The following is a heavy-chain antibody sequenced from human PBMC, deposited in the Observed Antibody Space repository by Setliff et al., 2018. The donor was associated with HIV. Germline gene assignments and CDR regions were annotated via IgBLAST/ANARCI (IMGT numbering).Heavy chain of an antibody. CDR2: INDGDDNT. V-gene: IGHV1-3*01. Sequence: GASVKVSRKAFGYTFSTSAIHWVRQAPGQRLEWMGYINDGDDNTRYSEKFQGRVTITRDTSANTAYMELSSLRSEDTAVYYCARGSCSGCYLSDYWGLGTLVTVSS. CDR1: GYTFSTSA. D-gene: IGHD6-19*01. CDR3: ARGSCSGCYLSDY. J-gene: IGHJ4*02.